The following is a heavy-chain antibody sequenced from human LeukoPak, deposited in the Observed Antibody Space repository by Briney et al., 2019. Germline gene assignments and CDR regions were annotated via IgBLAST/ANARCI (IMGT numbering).Heavy chain of an antibody. V-gene: IGHV3-7*01. CDR3: ARDSRVLLWFGESPVYNWFDP. CDR1: GFTFSNYW. D-gene: IGHD3-10*01. Sequence: GGSLRLSCAASGFTFSNYWMTWVRRAPGKGLEWVANIRPDGSVIHYVDSVKGRFTISRDSAKNSLYLQMNSLRVEDTAVYYCARDSRVLLWFGESPVYNWFDPWGQGTLVTVSS. CDR2: IRPDGSVI. J-gene: IGHJ5*02.